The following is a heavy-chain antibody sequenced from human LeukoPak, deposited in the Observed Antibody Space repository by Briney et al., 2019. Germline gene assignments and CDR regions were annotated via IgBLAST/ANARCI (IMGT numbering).Heavy chain of an antibody. CDR3: ARHSIRGSSSLYYFDY. Sequence: SETLSLTCTVSGGSISSSSYYWGWIRQPPGKGLEWIGSIYYSGSTYYNPSLKSRVTISVDTSKNQFSLKLSSVTAADTAVYYCARHSIRGSSSLYYFDYWGQGTLVTVSS. D-gene: IGHD6-13*01. J-gene: IGHJ4*02. CDR2: IYYSGST. V-gene: IGHV4-39*01. CDR1: GGSISSSSYY.